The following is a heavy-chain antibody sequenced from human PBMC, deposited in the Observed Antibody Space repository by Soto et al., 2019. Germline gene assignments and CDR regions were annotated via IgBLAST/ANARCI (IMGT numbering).Heavy chain of an antibody. V-gene: IGHV1-2*04. Sequence: SVKVSCKASGYTFTGYYMRWVRQAPGQGLEWMGWINPNSGGTNYAQKFQGWVTMTRDTSISTAYMELSRLRSDDTAVYYCARDNDIVGATWFDYWGQGTLVTVSS. J-gene: IGHJ4*02. CDR3: ARDNDIVGATWFDY. D-gene: IGHD1-26*01. CDR2: INPNSGGT. CDR1: GYTFTGYY.